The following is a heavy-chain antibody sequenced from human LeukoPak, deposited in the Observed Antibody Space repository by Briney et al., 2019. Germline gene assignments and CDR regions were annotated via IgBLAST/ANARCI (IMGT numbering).Heavy chain of an antibody. CDR3: ASSEKDEVLRFLEWPPGFDY. Sequence: SETLSLTCTVSGGSISSGDYYCSWIRQPPGKGLEWIGYIYYSGSTSYNPSLKSRVTILVDTSKNQFSLKLSSMTAADTAVYYCASSEKDEVLRFLEWPPGFDYWGQGTLVTVSS. CDR2: IYYSGST. D-gene: IGHD3-3*01. V-gene: IGHV4-30-4*08. J-gene: IGHJ4*02. CDR1: GGSISSGDYY.